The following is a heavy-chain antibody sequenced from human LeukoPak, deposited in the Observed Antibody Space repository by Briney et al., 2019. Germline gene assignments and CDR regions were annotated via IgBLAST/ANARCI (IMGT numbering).Heavy chain of an antibody. J-gene: IGHJ4*02. Sequence: ASVKVSCKASGYTLTSYDINWVRQATGQGLEWTGWMNPNSGNTGYAQKFQGRVTMTRNTSISTAYMELSSLRSEDTAVYYCARAPGGIMVSLLRKYYFDYWGQGTLVTVSS. V-gene: IGHV1-8*01. CDR1: GYTLTSYD. D-gene: IGHD2-8*01. CDR2: MNPNSGNT. CDR3: ARAPGGIMVSLLRKYYFDY.